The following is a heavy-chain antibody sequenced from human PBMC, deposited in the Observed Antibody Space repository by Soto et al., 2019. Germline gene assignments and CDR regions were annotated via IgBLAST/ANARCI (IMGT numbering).Heavy chain of an antibody. CDR2: IKQDGSEK. J-gene: IGHJ6*03. D-gene: IGHD5-12*01. CDR1: GFSFSSYW. Sequence: PGGSLRLSCAASGFSFSSYWMSWVRQAPGKGLEWVANIKQDGSEKYYVDSVKGRFTISRDNAKNSLNLQMNSLRAEDTAVYYCARLYSGYDYYYYYYMDVWGKGTTVTSP. V-gene: IGHV3-7*01. CDR3: ARLYSGYDYYYYYYMDV.